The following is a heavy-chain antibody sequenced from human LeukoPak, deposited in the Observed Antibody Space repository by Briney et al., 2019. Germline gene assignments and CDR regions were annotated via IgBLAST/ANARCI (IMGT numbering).Heavy chain of an antibody. V-gene: IGHV5-51*01. Sequence: GESLKISCKGSGYRCNAYWIAGVRQMPGKGLEWMGIIYPDDSNNRYSPSFQGQVTISADKSVRTAYLQWSSLKASDTAMYYCARPNITSYYDSRGYDAFDVWGQGTMVSVSS. J-gene: IGHJ3*01. CDR2: IYPDDSNN. CDR3: ARPNITSYYDSRGYDAFDV. CDR1: GYRCNAYW. D-gene: IGHD3-22*01.